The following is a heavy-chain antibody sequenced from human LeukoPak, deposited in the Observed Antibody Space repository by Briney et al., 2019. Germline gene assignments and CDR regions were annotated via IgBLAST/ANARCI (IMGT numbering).Heavy chain of an antibody. CDR3: ARELGIRFDP. Sequence: ASVTVSFKASGYTFTSYDINWVRQATGQGLEWMGWMNPNSGNTGYAQKFQGRVTMTRETSTSTAYMELRSLRSDDTAVYYCARELGIRFDPWGQGTLVIVSS. J-gene: IGHJ5*02. D-gene: IGHD3-16*01. V-gene: IGHV1-8*01. CDR1: GYTFTSYD. CDR2: MNPNSGNT.